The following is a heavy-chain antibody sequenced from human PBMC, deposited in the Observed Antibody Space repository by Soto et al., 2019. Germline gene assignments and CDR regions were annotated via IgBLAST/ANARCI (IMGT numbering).Heavy chain of an antibody. Sequence: EVQLVESGGGLVQRGGSLSLSGAGSGFTFRDYWLNWVRQAPGKGLEWVANINKDGSQRYYVDSVKGRFTISRDNAKNSLYLEMNSLRSEDTAVYYCAKYTSADDYWGQGTLVTFSS. CDR1: GFTFRDYW. V-gene: IGHV3-7*01. CDR2: INKDGSQR. J-gene: IGHJ4*02. D-gene: IGHD3-10*01. CDR3: AKYTSADDY.